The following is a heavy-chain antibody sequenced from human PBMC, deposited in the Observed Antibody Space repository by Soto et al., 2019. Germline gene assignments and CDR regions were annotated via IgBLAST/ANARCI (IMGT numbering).Heavy chain of an antibody. CDR3: GRDGVGATPLGWFDP. CDR2: INPRSGDT. Sequence: VQLVQSGAEVKKPGASVKFSCKASGYTFIGYYIHWVRQAPGQGLEWMGRINPRSGDTTYAQKFQCRLTMTRDTSISTASMELSSLRSDDTAVYYCGRDGVGATPLGWFDPWGQRSLVTVSS. CDR1: GYTFIGYY. J-gene: IGHJ5*02. V-gene: IGHV1-2*06. D-gene: IGHD1-26*01.